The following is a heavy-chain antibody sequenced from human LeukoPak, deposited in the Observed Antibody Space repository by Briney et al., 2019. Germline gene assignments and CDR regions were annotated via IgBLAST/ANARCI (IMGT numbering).Heavy chain of an antibody. J-gene: IGHJ3*02. CDR3: ARGPWSRAFDI. CDR1: VGSITSYY. D-gene: IGHD2-8*02. CDR2: VQYSGST. V-gene: IGHV4-59*01. Sequence: KPAETLSLTCTVSVGSITSYYWNWIRQPPGKGLECIGSVQYSGSTYDSPSLKSRVAISVDTSKNQLSLNVTSVTAADTAVYYCARGPWSRAFDIWGLGTMVTVSS.